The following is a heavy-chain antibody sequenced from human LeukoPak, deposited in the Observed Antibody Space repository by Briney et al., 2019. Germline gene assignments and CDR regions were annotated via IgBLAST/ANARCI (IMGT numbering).Heavy chain of an antibody. J-gene: IGHJ4*02. Sequence: GGTLRLSCAASGFTFSNYGLSLVRQAPGKGLEWVSGITGSGGSTYYADSVKGRFTISRDKSKNTLYLQMNSLRAEDTAVYYCAKGPRWYDYWGQGTLVTVSS. CDR1: GFTFSNYG. D-gene: IGHD6-13*01. CDR2: ITGSGGST. CDR3: AKGPRWYDY. V-gene: IGHV3-23*01.